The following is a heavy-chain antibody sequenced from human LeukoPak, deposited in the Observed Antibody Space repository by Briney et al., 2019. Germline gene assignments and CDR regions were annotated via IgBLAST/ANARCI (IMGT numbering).Heavy chain of an antibody. CDR1: GYTFTSYG. Sequence: GASVKVSCKASGYTFTSYGISWVRQAPGQGLEWMGWISAYNGNTNYAQKLQGRVTMTTDTSTRTAYKELRSLRSDDTAVYYCARYRGIAVVGGSSGYGGQGTLVTVSS. D-gene: IGHD2-15*01. V-gene: IGHV1-18*01. J-gene: IGHJ4*02. CDR2: ISAYNGNT. CDR3: ARYRGIAVVGGSSGY.